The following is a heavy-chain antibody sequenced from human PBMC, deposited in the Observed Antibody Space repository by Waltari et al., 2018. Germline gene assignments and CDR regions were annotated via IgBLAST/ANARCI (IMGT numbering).Heavy chain of an antibody. D-gene: IGHD3-22*01. Sequence: EVQVLGSGGGLVQPGGSLGLPCTASGFIFNNYAINWVRQAPGKGLEWVSGINGYGDKTYYADSVRGRFTLSRDNSRNTLSLQMNSLRAEDTAVYYCAKAHFYDNSGYMENWGQGTLVTVSS. J-gene: IGHJ4*02. CDR3: AKAHFYDNSGYMEN. CDR2: INGYGDKT. CDR1: GFIFNNYA. V-gene: IGHV3-23*01.